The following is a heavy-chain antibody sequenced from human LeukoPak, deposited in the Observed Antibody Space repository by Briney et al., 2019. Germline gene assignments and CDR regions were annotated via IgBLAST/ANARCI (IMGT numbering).Heavy chain of an antibody. CDR2: ISGSGGTT. CDR1: GFTFSSYA. V-gene: IGHV3-23*01. Sequence: GGSLRLSCAASGFTFSSYAMSWVRQAPGKGLEWVSAISGSGGTTYYADSVKGRFTISRDNSKNTLYLQMNSLRAEDTAVYYCARSFGEVSHFDYWGQGTLVTVSS. J-gene: IGHJ4*02. CDR3: ARSFGEVSHFDY. D-gene: IGHD3-10*01.